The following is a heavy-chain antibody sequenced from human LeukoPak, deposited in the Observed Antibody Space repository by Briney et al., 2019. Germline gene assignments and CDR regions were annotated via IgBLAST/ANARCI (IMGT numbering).Heavy chain of an antibody. J-gene: IGHJ4*02. CDR1: GYTFTSYG. CDR2: ISAYNGNT. CDR3: AREAVGANGGPFDY. V-gene: IGHV1-18*01. D-gene: IGHD1-26*01. Sequence: GASVKVSCKASGYTFTSYGISWVRQAPGQGLEWMGWISAYNGNTNYAQKFQGRVTMTRDTSISTAYMELSRLRSDDTAVYYCAREAVGANGGPFDYWGQGTLVTVSS.